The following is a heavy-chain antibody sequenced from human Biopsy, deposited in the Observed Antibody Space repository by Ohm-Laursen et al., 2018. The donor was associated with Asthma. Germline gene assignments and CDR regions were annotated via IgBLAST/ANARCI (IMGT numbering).Heavy chain of an antibody. CDR2: INTNSGAT. CDR3: ARGQKSAGDRWFDP. Sequence: ASAYPSCKASVYTFINYAIHSGRRAPGHRLGWRGGINTNSGATNYAQKFQGRVTMTRDTSISTAYMEVSRLRSDEPAGYYCARGQKSAGDRWFDPWGQETLVTVSS. CDR1: VYTFINYA. V-gene: IGHV1-2*02. D-gene: IGHD6-13*01. J-gene: IGHJ5*02.